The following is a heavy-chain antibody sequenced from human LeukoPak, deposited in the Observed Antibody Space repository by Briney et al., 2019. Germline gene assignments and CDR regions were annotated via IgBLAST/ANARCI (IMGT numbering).Heavy chain of an antibody. D-gene: IGHD3-3*01. Sequence: PSETLSLTCTVSGGSISSSSYYWGWIRQPPGKGLEWIGSIYYSGSTYYNPSLKSRVTISVDTSKNQFSLKLSSVTAADTAVYYCARRNLYYDFCDYWGQGTLVTVSS. CDR1: GGSISSSSYY. CDR2: IYYSGST. CDR3: ARRNLYYDFCDY. J-gene: IGHJ4*02. V-gene: IGHV4-39*01.